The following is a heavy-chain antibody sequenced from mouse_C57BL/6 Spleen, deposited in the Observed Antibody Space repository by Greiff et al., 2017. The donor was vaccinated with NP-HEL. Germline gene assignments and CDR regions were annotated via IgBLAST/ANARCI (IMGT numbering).Heavy chain of an antibody. CDR1: GYAFSSYW. J-gene: IGHJ3*01. D-gene: IGHD1-1*01. CDR2: IYPGDGDT. Sequence: VQLQQSGAELVKPGASVKISCKASGYAFSSYWMNWVKQRPGKGLEWIGQIYPGDGDTNYNGKFKSKATLTADKSSSTAYMQLSSLTSEDSAVYFCAIYGSSYAWFAYWGQGTLVTVSA. CDR3: AIYGSSYAWFAY. V-gene: IGHV1-80*01.